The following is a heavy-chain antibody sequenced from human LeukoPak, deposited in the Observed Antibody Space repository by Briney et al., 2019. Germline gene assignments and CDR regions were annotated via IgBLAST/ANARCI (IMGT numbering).Heavy chain of an antibody. CDR3: AKNDGNLPYYYYYMDV. V-gene: IGHV3-23*01. D-gene: IGHD1-1*01. J-gene: IGHJ6*03. CDR1: GFTFSSYA. CDR2: ISGSGGST. Sequence: GGSLRLSCTASGFTFSSYAMSWVRQAPGKGLKWFSAISGSGGSTYYADSVKGRFKISRDNSKNTLYLQMNSLRADDTAVYYCAKNDGNLPYYYYYMDVWGKGTTVTVSS.